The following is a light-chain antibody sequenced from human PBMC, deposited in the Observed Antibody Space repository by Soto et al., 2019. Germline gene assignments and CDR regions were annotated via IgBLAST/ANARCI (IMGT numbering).Light chain of an antibody. CDR3: QQSYSTPIT. Sequence: DIQMTQSPSSLSASVGDRVTITCRASQSISSYLNWDQQKPGKAPKLLIYAASSLQSGVPSRFSGSGSGTDFPLTISTLQPEEFATYYCQQSYSTPITFGQWTRREIK. V-gene: IGKV1-39*01. J-gene: IGKJ5*01. CDR1: QSISSY. CDR2: AAS.